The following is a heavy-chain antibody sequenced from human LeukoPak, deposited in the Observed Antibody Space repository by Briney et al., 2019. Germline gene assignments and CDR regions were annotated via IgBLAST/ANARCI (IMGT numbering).Heavy chain of an antibody. Sequence: PSETLSLTCAVYGGSFSGYYWSWIRQPPGKGLEWIGEINHSGSTNYNPSLKSRVTISVDTSKNQFSLKLDSVTAADTAVYYCARGGMRNRHYYFYMDVWGKGTTVTVSS. CDR2: INHSGST. D-gene: IGHD1-14*01. V-gene: IGHV4-34*01. CDR3: ARGGMRNRHYYFYMDV. CDR1: GGSFSGYY. J-gene: IGHJ6*03.